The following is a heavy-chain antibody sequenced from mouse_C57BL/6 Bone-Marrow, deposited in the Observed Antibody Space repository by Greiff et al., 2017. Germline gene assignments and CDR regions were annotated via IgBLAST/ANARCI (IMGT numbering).Heavy chain of an antibody. J-gene: IGHJ4*01. CDR1: GFNIKDYY. CDR3: ARENGYDLHYYAMDY. CDR2: IDPEDGET. Sequence: VQLKESGAELVKPGASVKLSCTASGFNIKDYYMHWVKQRTEQGLEWIGRIDPEDGETKYAPKFQGKATITADTSSNTAYLQLSSLTSEDTAVYYCARENGYDLHYYAMDYWGQGTSVTVSS. D-gene: IGHD2-2*01. V-gene: IGHV14-2*01.